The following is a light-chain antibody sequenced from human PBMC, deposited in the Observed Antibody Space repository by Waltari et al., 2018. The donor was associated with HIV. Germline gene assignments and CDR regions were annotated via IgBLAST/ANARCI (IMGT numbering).Light chain of an antibody. J-gene: IGLJ3*02. CDR3: CSYVSEIVPCV. CDR1: SSDVGAYNL. Sequence: QTALTQPASASGSPGQSITISCTGTSSDVGAYNLVSWYQQHPGKAPRLIIYDVSERPAGVSNRFTGSKSGNTASLTISGLQAEDEADYYCCSYVSEIVPCVFGGGTKLTVL. CDR2: DVS. V-gene: IGLV2-23*02.